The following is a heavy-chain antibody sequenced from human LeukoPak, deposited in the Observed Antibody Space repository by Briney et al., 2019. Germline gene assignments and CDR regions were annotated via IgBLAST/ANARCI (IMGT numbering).Heavy chain of an antibody. Sequence: ASVKVSCKASGYAFTSYGISWVRQAPGQGLEWMGWISAYNGNTDYAQKLQGRVTMTADTSTSTAYMELRSLRSDDTAVYYCARVTQTDYDFDYWGQGTLVTVSS. D-gene: IGHD4-17*01. CDR2: ISAYNGNT. CDR1: GYAFTSYG. V-gene: IGHV1-18*01. CDR3: ARVTQTDYDFDY. J-gene: IGHJ4*02.